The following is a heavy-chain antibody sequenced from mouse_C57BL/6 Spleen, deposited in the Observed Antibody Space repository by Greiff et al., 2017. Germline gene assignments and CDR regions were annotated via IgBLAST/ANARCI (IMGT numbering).Heavy chain of an antibody. J-gene: IGHJ1*03. CDR1: GYAFSSSW. CDR3: ARFTTVVADWYLEG. V-gene: IGHV1-82*01. D-gene: IGHD1-1*01. CDR2: IYPGDGDT. Sequence: QVQLQQSGPELVKPGASVKISCKASGYAFSSSWMNWVRQRPGKGLEWIGRIYPGDGDTNSNGKFKGKATLTSDKSSSTAYMQLSSLTSEDSAVHFCARFTTVVADWYLEGWGTGTTVTVSS.